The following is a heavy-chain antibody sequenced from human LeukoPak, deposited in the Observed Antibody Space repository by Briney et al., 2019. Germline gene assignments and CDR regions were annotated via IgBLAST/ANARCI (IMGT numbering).Heavy chain of an antibody. D-gene: IGHD6-6*01. Sequence: SETRSLTWAVYGGSFSGYYWGWIRQPPGRGLGWIGETNHGGGTNYNPSLKSRVTISVDTSKNQFSLKLSSVTAADTAVYYCARVMGIAARPRTYYYCYYMDVWDKGTTVTVSS. CDR3: ARVMGIAARPRTYYYCYYMDV. CDR1: GGSFSGYY. J-gene: IGHJ6*03. CDR2: TNHGGGT. V-gene: IGHV4-34*01.